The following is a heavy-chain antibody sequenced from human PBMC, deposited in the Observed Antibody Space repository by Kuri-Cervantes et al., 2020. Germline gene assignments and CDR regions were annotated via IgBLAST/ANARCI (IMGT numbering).Heavy chain of an antibody. CDR1: GGTISSGDYY. Sequence: SETLSLTCTVSGGTISSGDYYWSWIRQPPGKGLEWIGYIYYSGSTYYNPSLKSRVTISVDTSKNQFSLKLSSVTAADTAVYYCARRSDVLLWFGESWGQGTLVTVSS. D-gene: IGHD3-10*01. CDR3: ARRSDVLLWFGES. J-gene: IGHJ4*02. V-gene: IGHV4-30-4*01. CDR2: IYYSGST.